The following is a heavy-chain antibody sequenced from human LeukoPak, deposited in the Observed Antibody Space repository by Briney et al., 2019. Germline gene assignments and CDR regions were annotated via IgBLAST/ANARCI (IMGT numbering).Heavy chain of an antibody. V-gene: IGHV4-30-2*01. CDR1: GGSISSGGYY. CDR2: IYHSGST. J-gene: IGHJ5*02. CDR3: ARMAGRFFDP. Sequence: SQTLSFTCTVSGGSISSGGYYWSWIRQPPGKGLEWIGYIYHSGSTYYNPSLKSRVTISVDRSKNQFSLKLSSVTAADTAVYYCARMAGRFFDPWGQGTLVTVSS. D-gene: IGHD5-24*01.